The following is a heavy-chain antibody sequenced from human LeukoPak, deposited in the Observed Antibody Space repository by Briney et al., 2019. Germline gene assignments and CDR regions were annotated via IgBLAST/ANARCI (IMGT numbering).Heavy chain of an antibody. V-gene: IGHV3-66*01. CDR2: IYSGGST. CDR3: ARGDYYDSSFDY. CDR1: GFTVSSNY. D-gene: IGHD3-22*01. J-gene: IGHJ4*02. Sequence: GGSLRLTCAASGFTVSSNYMSWVRQAPGKGLEWVSVIYSGGSTYYADSVKGRFTISRDNSKNTLYLQMNSLRAEDTAVYYCARGDYYDSSFDYWGQGTLVTVSS.